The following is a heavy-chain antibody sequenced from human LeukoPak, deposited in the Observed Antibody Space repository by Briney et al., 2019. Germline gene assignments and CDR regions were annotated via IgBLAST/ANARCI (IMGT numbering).Heavy chain of an antibody. CDR3: ATLALIVGATNFDY. CDR1: GFTFSSYA. Sequence: GGSLRLSCAASGFTFSSYAMHWVRQAPGKGLEWVAVISYDGSNKYYADSVKGRFTISRDNSKNTLYLQMNSLRAEDTAVYYCATLALIVGATNFDYWGQGTLVTVPS. V-gene: IGHV3-30-3*01. CDR2: ISYDGSNK. D-gene: IGHD1-26*01. J-gene: IGHJ4*02.